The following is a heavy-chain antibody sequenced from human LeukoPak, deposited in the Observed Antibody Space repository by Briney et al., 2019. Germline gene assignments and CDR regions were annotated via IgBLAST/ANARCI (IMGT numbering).Heavy chain of an antibody. CDR2: IYHSGST. Sequence: KPSETLSLTCAVSGYSISSGYYWGWIRQPPGKGLEWIGSIYHSGSTYYNPSLKSRVTISVDTSKNQFSLKLSSVTVADTAVYDCARDDVVRGVITYYYGMDVWGKGTTDTVSS. CDR1: GYSISSGYY. D-gene: IGHD3-10*01. CDR3: ARDDVVRGVITYYYGMDV. V-gene: IGHV4-38-2*02. J-gene: IGHJ6*04.